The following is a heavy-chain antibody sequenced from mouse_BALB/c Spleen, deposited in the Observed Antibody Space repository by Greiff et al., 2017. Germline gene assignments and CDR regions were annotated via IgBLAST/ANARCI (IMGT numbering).Heavy chain of an antibody. D-gene: IGHD2-4*01. CDR1: GFSLTGYG. V-gene: IGHV2-6-7*01. J-gene: IGHJ1*01. Sequence: VQLKESGPGLVAPSQSLSITCTVSGFSLTGYGVNWVRQPPGKGLEWLGMIWGDGSTDYNSALKSRLSISKDNSKSQVFLKMNSLQTDDTARYYCARDAYYDYLYWYFDVWGAGTTVTVSS. CDR2: IWGDGST. CDR3: ARDAYYDYLYWYFDV.